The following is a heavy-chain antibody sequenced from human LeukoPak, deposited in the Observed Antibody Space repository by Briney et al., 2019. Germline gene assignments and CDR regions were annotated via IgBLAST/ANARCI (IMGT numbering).Heavy chain of an antibody. V-gene: IGHV4-34*01. Sequence: PSETLSLTCAVYGGSFSGHYWTWIRQPPGKGLEWIGEINHSGSTNYNPSLKSRVTISVDTSKNQFSLKLSSVTAADTAVYYCARGWSKDVRLRPGRYYMDVWGKGTTVTVSS. J-gene: IGHJ6*03. CDR1: GGSFSGHY. CDR2: INHSGST. CDR3: ARGWSKDVRLRPGRYYMDV. D-gene: IGHD4-17*01.